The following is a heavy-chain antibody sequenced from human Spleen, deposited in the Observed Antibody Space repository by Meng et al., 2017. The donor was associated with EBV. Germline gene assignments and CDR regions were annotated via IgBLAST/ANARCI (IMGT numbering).Heavy chain of an antibody. J-gene: IGHJ4*02. CDR3: SRSLGAAGPDY. D-gene: IGHD6-13*01. V-gene: IGHV4-34*01. CDR2: INHRGSA. Sequence: QVQLQQWGGALLKPSETLSLTCAVDGGSFTTYYWTWIRQPPGQGLELIGEINHRGSAHYNPSLKSRLTISVDTSKKQFSLKLSSVTAADTAVYYCSRSLGAAGPDYWGQGTLVTVSS. CDR1: GGSFTTYY.